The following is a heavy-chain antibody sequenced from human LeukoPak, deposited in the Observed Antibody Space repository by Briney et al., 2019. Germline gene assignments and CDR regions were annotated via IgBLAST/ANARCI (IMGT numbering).Heavy chain of an antibody. D-gene: IGHD4-17*01. V-gene: IGHV3-23*01. CDR3: ARDSYGDANFDS. Sequence: GGSLRLSCAASGFTFSIYAMSWVRQAPGKGLEWVSAISGSGGSTYYADSVKGRFTISRDISKNAVYLQMNSLRAEDTAVYYCARDSYGDANFDSWGQGTLVTVSS. CDR1: GFTFSIYA. CDR2: ISGSGGST. J-gene: IGHJ4*02.